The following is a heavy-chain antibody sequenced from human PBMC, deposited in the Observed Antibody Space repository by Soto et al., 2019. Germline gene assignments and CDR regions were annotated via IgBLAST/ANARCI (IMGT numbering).Heavy chain of an antibody. D-gene: IGHD5-18*01. V-gene: IGHV3-23*01. J-gene: IGHJ4*02. CDR2: ISGSGGTT. CDR3: AKDRAFSYGNLDY. Sequence: PGGSLRLSCAASGFTFSSYAMSWVRQAPGKGLEWVSAISGSGGTTHYADSAKGRFTISRDNSKNTLYLQMNSLRAEDTAIFYCAKDRAFSYGNLDYWGQGTQVTVS. CDR1: GFTFSSYA.